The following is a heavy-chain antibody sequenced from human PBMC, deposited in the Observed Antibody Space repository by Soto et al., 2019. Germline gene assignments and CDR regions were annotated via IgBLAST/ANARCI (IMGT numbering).Heavy chain of an antibody. CDR2: VYFSVTP. CDR3: VSGWRFDP. D-gene: IGHD3-10*01. CDR1: GGSIRNSSYY. V-gene: IGHV4-39*01. J-gene: IGHJ5*02. Sequence: SETLSLTCTVSGGSIRNSSYYWGWVRQPPGKGLEWIGSVYFSVTPYYNPSLKNRVTISVDTSKNQFSLGLSSVTAADTAAYFCVSGWRFDPWGQGSLVTVSS.